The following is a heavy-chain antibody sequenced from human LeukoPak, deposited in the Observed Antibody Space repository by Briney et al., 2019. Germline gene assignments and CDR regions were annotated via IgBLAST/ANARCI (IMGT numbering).Heavy chain of an antibody. CDR3: ARDRYSGSYYVPGFDY. CDR1: GFTFSNFW. V-gene: IGHV3-7*01. J-gene: IGHJ4*02. CDR2: IKQDGSEK. D-gene: IGHD1-26*01. Sequence: GGSLRLSCAASGFTFSNFWMSWIRQAPGKGLEWVANIKQDGSEKYYVDSVKGRFTISRDNAKNSLYLQMNSLRDEDTAVYYCARDRYSGSYYVPGFDYWGQGTLVTVSS.